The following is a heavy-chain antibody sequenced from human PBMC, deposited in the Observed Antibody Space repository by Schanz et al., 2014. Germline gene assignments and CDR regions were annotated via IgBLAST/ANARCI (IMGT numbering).Heavy chain of an antibody. J-gene: IGHJ4*02. CDR2: ISHDGSNK. CDR3: VKGGTNTLDS. V-gene: IGHV3-30*18. CDR1: RFPFNAYD. Sequence: VQLVESGGGLVKPGGSLRLSCAASRFPFNAYDMYWIRQAPGKGLEWVALISHDGSNKNSADSVKGRFTISRDNSKNTLYLQMNSLRGDDTAIYYCVKGGTNTLDSWGQGTLVTVSS.